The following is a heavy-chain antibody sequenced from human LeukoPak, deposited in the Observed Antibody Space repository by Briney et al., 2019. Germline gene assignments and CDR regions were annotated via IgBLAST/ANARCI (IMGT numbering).Heavy chain of an antibody. Sequence: PGGSLRLSCAASGFTFSSYGMHWVRQAPGRGLEWVAVISYDGSNKYYADSVKGRFTISRDNSKNTLYLQMNSLKTEDTAVYYCITPDKPLGYCSGGSCSLGCSRGKGTTVTISS. J-gene: IGHJ6*04. CDR1: GFTFSSYG. D-gene: IGHD2-15*01. V-gene: IGHV3-30*03. CDR2: ISYDGSNK. CDR3: ITPDKPLGYCSGGSCSLGCS.